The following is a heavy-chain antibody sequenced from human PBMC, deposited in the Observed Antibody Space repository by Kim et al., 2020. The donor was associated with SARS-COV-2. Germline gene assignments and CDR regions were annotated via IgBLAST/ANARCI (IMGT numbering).Heavy chain of an antibody. Sequence: GGSLRLSCAASGFTFSSYGMHWVRQAPGKGLEWVAVISYDGSNKYYADSVKGRFTISRDNSKNTLYLQMNSLRAEDTAVYYCAKGMTGREKVGAFDIWGQGTMVTVSS. D-gene: IGHD3-9*01. CDR2: ISYDGSNK. V-gene: IGHV3-30*18. CDR1: GFTFSSYG. J-gene: IGHJ3*02. CDR3: AKGMTGREKVGAFDI.